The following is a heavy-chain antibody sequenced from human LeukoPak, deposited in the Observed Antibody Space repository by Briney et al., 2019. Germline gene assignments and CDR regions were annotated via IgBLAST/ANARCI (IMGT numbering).Heavy chain of an antibody. V-gene: IGHV4-4*09. D-gene: IGHD4-17*01. CDR1: GGSISRYY. CDR2: IYTSGST. J-gene: IGHJ4*03. Sequence: PSETLSLTCTVSGGSISRYYWSWIRQPPGKGLEWIGYIYTSGSTNYNPSLKSRVTISLDTSKNHFSLKLSSVTAADTAVYYCARGPDYGDYLSGGYFDYWGQGTLVTVSS. CDR3: ARGPDYGDYLSGGYFDY.